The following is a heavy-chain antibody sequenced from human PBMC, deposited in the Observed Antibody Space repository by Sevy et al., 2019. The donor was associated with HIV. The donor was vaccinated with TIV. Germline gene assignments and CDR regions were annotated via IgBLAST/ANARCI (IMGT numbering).Heavy chain of an antibody. CDR2: VYYTGGT. V-gene: IGHV4-59*08. CDR1: GGSINSDD. CDR3: ARRNDFDI. J-gene: IGHJ3*02. Sequence: SETLSLTCTVSGGSINSDDWNWIRQPPGKGLEWIEYVYYTGGTNYNPALKNRVTISVDRTKNQFSLKLTSVTAADTAVYYCARRNDFDIWGQGTMVTVSS.